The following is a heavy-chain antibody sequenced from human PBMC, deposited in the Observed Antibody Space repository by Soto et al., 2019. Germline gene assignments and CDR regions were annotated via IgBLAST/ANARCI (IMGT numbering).Heavy chain of an antibody. V-gene: IGHV1-69*13. D-gene: IGHD3-10*01. CDR1: GGTFSNYA. CDR2: FIPIFDAA. CDR3: ARKAESYGFDI. J-gene: IGHJ3*02. Sequence: SVKVSCKASGGTFSNYAINWVRQAPGQGLEWMGGFIPIFDAANYAQNFRGRVTITADESTTTAYMELSDLRSEDTAMYYCARKAESYGFDIWGQGTLVTVSS.